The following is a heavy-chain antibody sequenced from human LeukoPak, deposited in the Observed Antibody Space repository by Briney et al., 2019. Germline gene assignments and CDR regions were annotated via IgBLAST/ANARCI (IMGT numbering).Heavy chain of an antibody. CDR2: IYSGGST. J-gene: IGHJ3*02. CDR1: GFTVSSNY. CDR3: ARDTWGSAAAFDI. Sequence: GGSLRLSCAASGFTVSSNYMSWVRQAPGKGLEWVSVIYSGGSTYYADSVKGRFTISKDNSKNTMYLQMNSLRADDTAVYYCARDTWGSAAAFDIWGQGTMVTVSS. V-gene: IGHV3-66*01. D-gene: IGHD7-27*01.